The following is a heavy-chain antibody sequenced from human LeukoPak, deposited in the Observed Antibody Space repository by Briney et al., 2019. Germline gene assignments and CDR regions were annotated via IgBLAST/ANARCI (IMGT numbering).Heavy chain of an antibody. Sequence: SVKVSCKASGGTFSSYAISWVRQAPGQGLEWMGRIIPILGIANYAQKFQGRVTITADKSTSTAYMELSSLRSEDTAVYYCARDRSDYDSSGFGHIHYGMDVWGQGTTVTVSS. CDR2: IIPILGIA. CDR1: GGTFSSYA. CDR3: ARDRSDYDSSGFGHIHYGMDV. J-gene: IGHJ6*02. V-gene: IGHV1-69*04. D-gene: IGHD3-22*01.